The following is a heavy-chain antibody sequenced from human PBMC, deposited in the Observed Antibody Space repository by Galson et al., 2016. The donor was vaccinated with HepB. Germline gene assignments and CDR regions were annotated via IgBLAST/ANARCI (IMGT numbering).Heavy chain of an antibody. J-gene: IGHJ6*02. V-gene: IGHV1-3*01. Sequence: SVKVSCKASGYTFINYGITWVRQAPGQRLEWLGWINAGTGITKYSQKFRDRVTITRDTSANTVYLDMTSLRSEDTAVFYCARGHGGDWRDYYGVDVWGQGTTVTVSS. CDR3: ARGHGGDWRDYYGVDV. CDR2: INAGTGIT. CDR1: GYTFINYG. D-gene: IGHD2-21*02.